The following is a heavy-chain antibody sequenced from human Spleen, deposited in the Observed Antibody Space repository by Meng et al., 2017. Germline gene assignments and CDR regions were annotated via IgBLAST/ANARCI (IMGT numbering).Heavy chain of an antibody. V-gene: IGHV4-34*01. D-gene: IGHD4-11*01. Sequence: QWQLPQWGAGLLKPSETLSLTCVVSGGSVSDYYWSWIRQPPGKGLEWIGEINHSGSTNYNPSLESRATISVDTSQNNLSLKLSSVTAADSAVYYCARGPTTMAHDFDYWGQGTLVTVSS. CDR2: INHSGST. CDR3: ARGPTTMAHDFDY. J-gene: IGHJ4*02. CDR1: GGSVSDYY.